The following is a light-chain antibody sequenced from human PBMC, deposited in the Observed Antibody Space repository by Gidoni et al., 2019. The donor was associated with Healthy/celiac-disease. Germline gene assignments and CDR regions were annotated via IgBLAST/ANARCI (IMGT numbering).Light chain of an antibody. CDR1: QSLLHSNGSNY. J-gene: IGKJ2*02. CDR2: LGS. CDR3: MQALQTPRT. Sequence: DLVMTQSPLSLPVTPGEPASIPCRSSQSLLHSNGSNYLEWYLQKPGQSPQLLRYLGSNRASGVPDRFSGSGSGTDFTLKSSRVEAEDGGVYYCMQALQTPRTFGQGTKLEIK. V-gene: IGKV2-28*01.